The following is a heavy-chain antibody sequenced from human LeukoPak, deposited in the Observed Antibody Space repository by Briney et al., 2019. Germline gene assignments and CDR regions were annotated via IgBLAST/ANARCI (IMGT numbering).Heavy chain of an antibody. CDR3: ARAYSSSWYVYYFDY. J-gene: IGHJ4*02. CDR1: GYTFTSYG. CDR2: ISAYNGNT. D-gene: IGHD6-13*01. V-gene: IGHV1-18*01. Sequence: GASVKVSCKASGYTFTSYGISWVRQAPGQGLEWMGWISAYNGNTNYAQKFQGRITMTTETSTSTAYMELRSLRSDDTAVYYCARAYSSSWYVYYFDYWGQGTLVTVSS.